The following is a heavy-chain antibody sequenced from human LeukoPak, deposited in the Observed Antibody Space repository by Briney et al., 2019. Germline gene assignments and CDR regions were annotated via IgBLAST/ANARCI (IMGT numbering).Heavy chain of an antibody. CDR1: GFTFSGYG. CDR3: ARGASY. V-gene: IGHV3-7*04. Sequence: GGSLRLSCAASGFTFSGYGMNWVRQAPGKGLEWVANIKPDGSEKFYVDSVKGRFTVSRDNAKNLLYLQMNSLRAEDTALYYCARGASYWGQGTLVIVSS. CDR2: IKPDGSEK. J-gene: IGHJ4*02.